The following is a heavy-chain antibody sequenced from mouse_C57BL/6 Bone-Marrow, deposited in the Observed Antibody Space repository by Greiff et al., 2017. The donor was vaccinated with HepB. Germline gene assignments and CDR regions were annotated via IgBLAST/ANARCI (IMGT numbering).Heavy chain of an antibody. CDR2: IYPRDGST. Sequence: VQGVESGPELVKPGASVKLSCKASGYTFTSYDINWVKQRPGQGLEWIGWIYPRDGSTKYNEKFKGKATLTVDTSSSTAYMELHSLTSEDSAVYFCARGGNWDGYAMDYWGQGTSVTVSS. J-gene: IGHJ4*01. D-gene: IGHD4-1*01. CDR3: ARGGNWDGYAMDY. CDR1: GYTFTSYD. V-gene: IGHV1-85*01.